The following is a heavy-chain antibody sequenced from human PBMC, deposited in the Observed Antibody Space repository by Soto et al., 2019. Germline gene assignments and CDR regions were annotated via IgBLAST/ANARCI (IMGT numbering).Heavy chain of an antibody. V-gene: IGHV4-31*03. D-gene: IGHD2-2*01. CDR2: IYYSGST. CDR1: GGSISSGGYY. J-gene: IGHJ5*02. CDR3: ARARYCCSTSCLNWFDP. Sequence: SETLSLTCTVSGGSISSGGYYWSWIRQHPGKGLEWIGYIYYSGSTYYNPSLKSRVTISVDTSKNQFSLKLSSVTAADTAVYYCARARYCCSTSCLNWFDPWGQGTLVTVSS.